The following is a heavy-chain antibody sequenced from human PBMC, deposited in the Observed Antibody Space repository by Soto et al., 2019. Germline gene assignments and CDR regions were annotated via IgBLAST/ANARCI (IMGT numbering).Heavy chain of an antibody. CDR1: GFTFSDYY. CDR3: ARERATMVRGVRSPYGMDV. CDR2: ISSSSSYT. D-gene: IGHD3-10*01. V-gene: IGHV3-11*06. Sequence: GGSLRLSCAASGFTFSDYYMSWIRQAPGKGLEWGSYISSSSSYTNYADSVKGRFTISRDNAKNSLYLQMNSLRAEDTAVYYCARERATMVRGVRSPYGMDVWGQGTTVTVSS. J-gene: IGHJ6*02.